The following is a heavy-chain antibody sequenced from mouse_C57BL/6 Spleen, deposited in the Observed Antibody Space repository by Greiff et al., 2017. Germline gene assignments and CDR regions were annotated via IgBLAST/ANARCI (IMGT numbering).Heavy chain of an antibody. CDR3: ARDYYGSSYDAMDY. CDR1: GFTFSSYA. Sequence: EVHLVESGGGLVKPGGSLKLSCAASGFTFSSYAMSWVRQTPEKRLEWVATISDGGSYTYYPDNAKNNLYLQMSHLKSEDTAMYYCARDYYGSSYDAMDYWGQGTSVTVSS. D-gene: IGHD1-1*01. V-gene: IGHV5-4*01. CDR2: ISDGGSYT. J-gene: IGHJ4*01.